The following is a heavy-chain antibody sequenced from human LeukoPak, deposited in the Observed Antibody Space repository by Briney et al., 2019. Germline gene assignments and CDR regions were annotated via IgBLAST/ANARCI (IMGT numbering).Heavy chain of an antibody. V-gene: IGHV1-8*01. CDR1: GYTLTSYD. J-gene: IGHJ3*02. Sequence: ASVKVSCKASGYTLTSYDINWVRQATGQGLEWMGWMNPNSGNTGYAQKFQGRVTMTRNTSISTAYMELSSPRSEDPAVYSCASLVGSSWYHLGAFDIWGQGTMVTVSS. CDR2: MNPNSGNT. D-gene: IGHD6-13*01. CDR3: ASLVGSSWYHLGAFDI.